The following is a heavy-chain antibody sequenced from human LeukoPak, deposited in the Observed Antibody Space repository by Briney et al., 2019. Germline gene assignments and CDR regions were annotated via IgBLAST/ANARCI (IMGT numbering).Heavy chain of an antibody. V-gene: IGHV3-23*01. CDR3: AKDYYYDPVDAFDV. CDR2: IGARYGST. D-gene: IGHD3-22*01. J-gene: IGHJ3*01. Sequence: GGSLRLSCAASGFNFSTYAMSWVRQAPGKGLEWVSCIGARYGSTFYADSVKGRFTISRGNSKNTLYLQMNSLRAEDTAVYYCAKDYYYDPVDAFDVWGQGTMVSVSS. CDR1: GFNFSTYA.